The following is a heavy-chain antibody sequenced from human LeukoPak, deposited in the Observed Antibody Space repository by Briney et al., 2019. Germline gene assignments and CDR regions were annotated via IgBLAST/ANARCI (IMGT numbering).Heavy chain of an antibody. CDR1: GFTFSAYD. Sequence: PGGSLRLSCTASGFTFSAYDMYWVRQAPGKGLEWVSSISSSSSYIYYADSVKGRFTISRDNAENSLYLQMNSLGAEDTAVYYCARHPDSSGYWAFDIWGQGTMVTVSS. V-gene: IGHV3-21*01. J-gene: IGHJ3*02. CDR3: ARHPDSSGYWAFDI. D-gene: IGHD3-22*01. CDR2: ISSSSSYI.